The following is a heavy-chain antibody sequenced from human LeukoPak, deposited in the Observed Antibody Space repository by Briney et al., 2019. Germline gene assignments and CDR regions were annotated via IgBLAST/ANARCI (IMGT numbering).Heavy chain of an antibody. D-gene: IGHD5-18*01. CDR3: AKDRWYTAMGLFDY. CDR1: GFTFSSYG. CDR2: ISYDGSNK. Sequence: PGRSLRLSCAASGFTFSSYGMHWVRQAPGRGLEWVAVISYDGSNKYYADSVKGRFTISRDNSKNTLYLQMNSLRAEDTAVYYCAKDRWYTAMGLFDYWGRGTLVTVSS. J-gene: IGHJ4*02. V-gene: IGHV3-30*18.